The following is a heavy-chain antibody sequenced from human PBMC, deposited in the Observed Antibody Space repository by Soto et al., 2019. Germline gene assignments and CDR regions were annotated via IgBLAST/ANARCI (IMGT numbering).Heavy chain of an antibody. D-gene: IGHD3-10*01. Sequence: PAETLSLTCTVSGGALTTYFWICFRQPAGKGLEWIGRIYTNGNTIYNPSLEGRVTMSVDTSKNQFSLKLTSVTAADTAVYYCARGLSGVYSFDYWGRGALVTVSS. CDR1: GGALTTYF. CDR3: ARGLSGVYSFDY. CDR2: IYTNGNT. V-gene: IGHV4-4*07. J-gene: IGHJ4*02.